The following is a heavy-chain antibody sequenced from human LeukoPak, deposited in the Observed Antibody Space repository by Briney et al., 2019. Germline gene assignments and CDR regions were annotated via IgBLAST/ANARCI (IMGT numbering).Heavy chain of an antibody. CDR1: GFTFSAYS. D-gene: IGHD6-19*01. J-gene: IGHJ3*02. CDR3: ARSVIAVAGYDAFDI. V-gene: IGHV3-48*02. Sequence: QPGGSLLLSCAASGFTFSAYSMNWVRQAPGKGLDWVSYISSRSFTIYYADSVKGRFTISRDNAKNSLYLEMNSLRDEDTAVYYCARSVIAVAGYDAFDIWGQGTVVTVSS. CDR2: ISSRSFTI.